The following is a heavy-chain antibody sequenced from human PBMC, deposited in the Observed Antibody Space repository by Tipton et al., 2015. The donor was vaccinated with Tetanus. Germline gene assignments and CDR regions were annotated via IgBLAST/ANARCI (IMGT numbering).Heavy chain of an antibody. J-gene: IGHJ4*02. V-gene: IGHV3-33*01. D-gene: IGHD2-15*01. CDR1: GFTFNGYG. Sequence: SLRLSCAASGFTFNGYGMHWVRQAPGKGLEWLALVWYDGSKQYYADSVKGRFTISRDNSKNTLYLQMNSLRAEDTAVYYCAREADCSGGSCFSGDFDNWGQGTQVTFSS. CDR3: AREADCSGGSCFSGDFDN. CDR2: VWYDGSKQ.